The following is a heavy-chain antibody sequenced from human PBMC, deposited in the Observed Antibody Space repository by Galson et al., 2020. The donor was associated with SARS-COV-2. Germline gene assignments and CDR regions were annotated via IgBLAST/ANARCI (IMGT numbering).Heavy chain of an antibody. CDR3: ARSEWPNDYGDS. D-gene: IGHD3-3*01. CDR1: GGYVSGGSRSYYY. J-gene: IGHJ4*02. CDR2: VHTTVAT. Sequence: SKTLSLTCTVSGGYVSGGSRSYYYWNWIRQSPPTGLECIGQVHTTVATKYNPSLKSRVTISIVTSKNQFYLKLTSVTAADTALYYCARSEWPNDYGDSWGQGTLVTVSS. V-gene: IGHV4-61*01.